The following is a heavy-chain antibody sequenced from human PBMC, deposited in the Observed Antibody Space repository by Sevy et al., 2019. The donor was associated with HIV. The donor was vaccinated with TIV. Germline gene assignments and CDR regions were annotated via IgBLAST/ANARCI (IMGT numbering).Heavy chain of an antibody. J-gene: IGHJ5*02. CDR2: IKQDGSEK. CDR1: EFTFSSYW. CDR3: AKDEGHYDFWSGYYRDNWFDP. V-gene: IGHV3-7*01. Sequence: GGSLRLSCAASEFTFSSYWMSWVRQAPGKGLEWVANIKQDGSEKYYVDSVKGRFTISRDNAKNTLYLQMNSLRAEDTAVYYCAKDEGHYDFWSGYYRDNWFDPWGQGTLVTVSS. D-gene: IGHD3-3*01.